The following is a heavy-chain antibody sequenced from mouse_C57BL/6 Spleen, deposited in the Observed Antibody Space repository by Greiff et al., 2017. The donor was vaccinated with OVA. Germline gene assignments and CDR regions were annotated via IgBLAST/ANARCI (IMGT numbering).Heavy chain of an antibody. J-gene: IGHJ3*01. CDR2: IDPETGGT. D-gene: IGHD1-1*01. CDR3: TRNYYGSS. Sequence: SGAELVRPGASVTLSCKASGYTFTDYEMHWVKQTPVHGLEWIGAIDPETGGTAYNQKFKGKAILTADKSSSTAYMELRSLTSEDSAVYYCTRNYYGSSWGQGTLVTVSA. V-gene: IGHV1-15*01. CDR1: GYTFTDYE.